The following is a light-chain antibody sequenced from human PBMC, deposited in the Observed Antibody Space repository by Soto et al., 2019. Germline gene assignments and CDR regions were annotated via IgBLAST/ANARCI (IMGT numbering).Light chain of an antibody. Sequence: QSVLTQPPSASGTPGQRVSISCSGSRSNIGRNYVYWYQQLPGTAPKLLIQRNNERPSGVPDRFSGSKSGTSVSLAISGLRSEDEATYYCAAWDDTLNGQVFSGGTKLTAL. V-gene: IGLV1-47*01. CDR1: RSNIGRNY. J-gene: IGLJ3*02. CDR2: RNN. CDR3: AAWDDTLNGQV.